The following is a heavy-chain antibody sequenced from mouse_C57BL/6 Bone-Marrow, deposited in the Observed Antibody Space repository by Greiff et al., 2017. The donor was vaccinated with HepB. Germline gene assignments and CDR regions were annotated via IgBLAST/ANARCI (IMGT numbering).Heavy chain of an antibody. CDR3: ARGSSYPFPLFAY. J-gene: IGHJ3*01. D-gene: IGHD1-1*01. Sequence: VKLMESGPELVKPGASVKISCKASGYTFTDYYINWVKQRPGQGLEWIGWIFPGSGSTYYNEKFKGKATLTVDKSSSTAYMLLSSLTSEDSAVYFCARGSSYPFPLFAYWGQGTLVTVSA. CDR1: GYTFTDYY. CDR2: IFPGSGST. V-gene: IGHV1-75*01.